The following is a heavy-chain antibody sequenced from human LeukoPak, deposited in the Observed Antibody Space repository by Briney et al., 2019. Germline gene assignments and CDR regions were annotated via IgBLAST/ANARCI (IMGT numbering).Heavy chain of an antibody. V-gene: IGHV4-39*01. D-gene: IGHD5-12*01. CDR3: VRHDGRGGATMGALDS. J-gene: IGHJ4*02. CDR2: VYYGRTI. Sequence: GSLRLSCAASGFTFSSYSMNWVRQSPGKGLEWIGSVYYGRTIYYNPSLNSRVTISEVTSKDQFTLQLNSVTAADTAVYYCVRHDGRGGATMGALDSWGRGSLVTVSS. CDR1: GFTFSSYSMN.